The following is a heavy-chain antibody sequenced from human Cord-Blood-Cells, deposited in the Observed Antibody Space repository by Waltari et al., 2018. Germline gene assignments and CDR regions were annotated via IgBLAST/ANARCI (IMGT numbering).Heavy chain of an antibody. CDR3: ARGGSLGIINSLSWYFDL. CDR2: INPNSGGT. V-gene: IGHV1-2*02. CDR1: GYTFTGYY. J-gene: IGHJ2*01. Sequence: QVQLVQSGAEVKKPGASVKVSCKASGYTFTGYYMHWVRKAPGQGLEWMGWINPNSGGTNYAQKFQGRVTMTRDTSISTAYMELSRLRSDDTAVYYCARGGSLGIINSLSWYFDLWGRGTLVTVSS. D-gene: IGHD3-16*01.